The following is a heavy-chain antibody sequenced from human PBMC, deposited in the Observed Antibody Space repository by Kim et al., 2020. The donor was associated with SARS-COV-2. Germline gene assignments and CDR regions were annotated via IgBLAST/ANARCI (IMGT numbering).Heavy chain of an antibody. J-gene: IGHJ4*02. V-gene: IGHV3-64D*09. CDR3: VRLAGYCSGGSCQYYFDY. Sequence: GGSLRLSCSASGFTFSSYAMHWVRQAPGKGLEYVSAISSNGGSTYYADSVKGRFTISRDNSKNTLYLQMSSLRAEDTAVYYCVRLAGYCSGGSCQYYFDYWGQGTLVTVSS. CDR2: ISSNGGST. D-gene: IGHD2-15*01. CDR1: GFTFSSYA.